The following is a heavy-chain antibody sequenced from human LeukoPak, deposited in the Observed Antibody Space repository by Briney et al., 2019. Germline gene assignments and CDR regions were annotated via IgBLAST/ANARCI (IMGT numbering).Heavy chain of an antibody. CDR2: ISYCGGT. J-gene: IGHJ3*01. CDR3: ARPYDTSGYFYALDV. V-gene: IGHV4-59*08. CDR1: GGSITRYY. D-gene: IGHD3-22*01. Sequence: SEPLSLLCTVSGGSITRYYWSWLRRPPGKGMEWIGYISYCGGTDYNPLLKGRLTISMDTSKSQFSLRLSSVTVAASSAYYCARPYDTSGYFYALDVWGQGTMVTVAA.